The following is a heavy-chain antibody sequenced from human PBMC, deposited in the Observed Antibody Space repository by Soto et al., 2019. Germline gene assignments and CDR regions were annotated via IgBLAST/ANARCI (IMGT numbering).Heavy chain of an antibody. CDR3: ARGVRDGYNPLYYYYGMDV. Sequence: TGGSLRLSCAASGFTFSTYGMHWVRQAPGKGLEWVAVIWFDGSNKYYADSVKGRFTISRDNSKNTLYLQMSSLRAEDTAVYYCARGVRDGYNPLYYYYGMDVWGQGTTVTVSS. D-gene: IGHD5-12*01. CDR2: IWFDGSNK. J-gene: IGHJ6*02. CDR1: GFTFSTYG. V-gene: IGHV3-33*01.